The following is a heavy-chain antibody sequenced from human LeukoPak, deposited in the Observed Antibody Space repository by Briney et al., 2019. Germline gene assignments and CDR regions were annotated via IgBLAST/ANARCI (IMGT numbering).Heavy chain of an antibody. D-gene: IGHD3-22*01. J-gene: IGHJ5*02. Sequence: GGSLRLSCAASGFTFSNYWMHWVRQAPGKGLVWVSRINSDGINTSYADSVKGRFTISRDNAKNTLNLQMNSLRVEDTAAYYCARDLGQYYDTSDNWFDPRGQGTLVTVSS. V-gene: IGHV3-74*01. CDR3: ARDLGQYYDTSDNWFDP. CDR1: GFTFSNYW. CDR2: INSDGINT.